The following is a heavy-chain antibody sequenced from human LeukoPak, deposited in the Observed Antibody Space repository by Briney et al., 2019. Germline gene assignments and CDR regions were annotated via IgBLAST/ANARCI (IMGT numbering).Heavy chain of an antibody. CDR2: IIPIFGTA. J-gene: IGHJ4*02. CDR1: GGTFSSYA. D-gene: IGHD6-13*01. V-gene: IGHV1-69*05. Sequence: SVKVSCKASGGTFSSYATSWVRQAPGQGLEWMGRIIPIFGTANYAQKFQGRVTITTDESTSTAYMELSSLRSEDTAVYYCARVPIIAAGGEFDYWGQGTLVTVSS. CDR3: ARVPIIAAGGEFDY.